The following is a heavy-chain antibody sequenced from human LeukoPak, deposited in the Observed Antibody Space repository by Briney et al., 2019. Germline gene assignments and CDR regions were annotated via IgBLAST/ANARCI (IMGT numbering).Heavy chain of an antibody. Sequence: SETLSLTCTVSGGSVSSGSYYWSWIRQPPGKGLEWIGYIYYSGSTNYNPSLKSRVTISVDTSKNQFSLKLSSVTAADTAVYYCAGTTSHGYYDSSGYYYGPHAFDTWGQGTMVTVSS. V-gene: IGHV4-61*01. J-gene: IGHJ3*02. CDR2: IYYSGST. D-gene: IGHD3-22*01. CDR3: AGTTSHGYYDSSGYYYGPHAFDT. CDR1: GGSVSSGSYY.